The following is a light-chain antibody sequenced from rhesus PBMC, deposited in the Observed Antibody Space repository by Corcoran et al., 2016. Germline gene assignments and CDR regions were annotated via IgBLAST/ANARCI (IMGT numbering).Light chain of an antibody. CDR3: MQTLQTPWT. J-gene: IGKJ1*01. CDR1: QSLLSSNGYNY. V-gene: IGKV2-60*01. Sequence: DIVMTQTPLSLPVTLGEPASISCRSSQSLLSSNGYNYLNWYLQKPGQSPPLLLYYGSNRASGVPDRVSGRGSGTDLTLKISRVEAEDVGVYYCMQTLQTPWTFGQGTKVEIK. CDR2: YGS.